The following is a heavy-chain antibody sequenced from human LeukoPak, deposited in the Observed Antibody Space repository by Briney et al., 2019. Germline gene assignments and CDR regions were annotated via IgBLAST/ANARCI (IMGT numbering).Heavy chain of an antibody. V-gene: IGHV3-30*18. D-gene: IGHD4-17*01. J-gene: IGHJ4*02. CDR2: ISYDGSNK. CDR1: GFTFSSYG. CDR3: AKGRTDGDSENFDY. Sequence: PGRSLRLSCAASGFTFSSYGMHWVRQAPGKGLEWVAVISYDGSNKYYADSVKGRFTISRDNSKNTLYLQMNSLRAEDTAVYYCAKGRTDGDSENFDYWGQGTLVTVSS.